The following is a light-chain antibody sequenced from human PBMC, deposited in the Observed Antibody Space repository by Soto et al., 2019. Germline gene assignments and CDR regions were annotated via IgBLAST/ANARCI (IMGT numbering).Light chain of an antibody. V-gene: IGKV3-11*01. J-gene: IGKJ1*01. CDR3: QERTGWPPWT. CDR2: DAS. Sequence: EIVLTQSPATLSLSLGGRATLSCRASQSVSPSLAWYQQKPGQAPRLLIYDASKRASGFPARFSGSGSGTDFTLPISSLEPEDFAVYYCQERTGWPPWTFGQGTKVEIE. CDR1: QSVSPS.